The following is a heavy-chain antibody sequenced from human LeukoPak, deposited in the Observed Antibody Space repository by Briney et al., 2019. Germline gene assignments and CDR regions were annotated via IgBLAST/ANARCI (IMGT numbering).Heavy chain of an antibody. Sequence: TSQTLSLTCTVSGGSISSDSYYWSWMRQHPGQGLEWIRYIYYSGSTYYNPSLKSRVTISVDTSKNQFSLKLSSVTAADTAVYYCARNYYFDYWGQGTLVTVSS. CDR2: IYYSGST. CDR1: GGSISSDSYY. J-gene: IGHJ4*02. CDR3: ARNYYFDY. V-gene: IGHV4-31*03.